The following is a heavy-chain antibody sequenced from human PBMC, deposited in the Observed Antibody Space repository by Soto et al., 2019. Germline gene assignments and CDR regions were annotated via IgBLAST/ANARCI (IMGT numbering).Heavy chain of an antibody. CDR3: ARVMSDYIWGSIPNWFDP. J-gene: IGHJ5*02. CDR2: IYYSGST. V-gene: IGHV4-39*01. CDR1: GGSISSSSYY. Sequence: SETMSLPCTVSGGSISSSSYYWGWIRQPPGKGLEWIGSIYYSGSTYYNPSLKSRVTISVDTSKNQFSLKLSSVTAADTAVYYCARVMSDYIWGSIPNWFDPWGQGTLVTVSS. D-gene: IGHD3-16*01.